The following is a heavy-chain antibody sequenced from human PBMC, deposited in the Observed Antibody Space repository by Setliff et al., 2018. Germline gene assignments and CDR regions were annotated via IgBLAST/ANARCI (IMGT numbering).Heavy chain of an antibody. CDR2: IYYSGST. V-gene: IGHV4-39*01. CDR3: ASPGIAAGTLRHPDY. Sequence: PSETLSLTCTVSGGSISSSSYYWGWIRQPPGKGLEWIGSIYYSGSTYYNPSLKSRVTISVDTSKNQFSLKLSSVTAADTAVYYCASPGIAAGTLRHPDYWGHGTLVTVSS. D-gene: IGHD6-13*01. J-gene: IGHJ4*01. CDR1: GGSISSSSYY.